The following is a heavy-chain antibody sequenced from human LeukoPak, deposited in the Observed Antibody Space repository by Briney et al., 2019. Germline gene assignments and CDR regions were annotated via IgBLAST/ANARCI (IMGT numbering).Heavy chain of an antibody. Sequence: GGSLRLSCAASGFTFSTFAMIWVRQPPGKGLEWVSSIFPSGGEIHYADSVKGRFTISRDNAKNSLYLQMNSLRAEDTAVYYCARSITMVRGVPLPYYFDYWGQGTLVSVSS. CDR3: ARSITMVRGVPLPYYFDY. CDR2: IFPSGGEI. J-gene: IGHJ4*02. V-gene: IGHV3-21*04. D-gene: IGHD3-10*01. CDR1: GFTFSTFA.